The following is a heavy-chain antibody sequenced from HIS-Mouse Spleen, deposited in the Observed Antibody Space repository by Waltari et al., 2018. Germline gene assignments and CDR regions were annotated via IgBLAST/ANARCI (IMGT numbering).Heavy chain of an antibody. CDR1: GGSISSSSYY. J-gene: IGHJ2*01. Sequence: QLQLQESGPGLVKPSETLSLTCTVSGGSISSSSYYWGWIRQPPGQGLEWIGSIYYSGSTYYNPSLKMRGTISVDTSKNQFSLKRSSVTAADTAVYYCAREIPYSSSWYDWYFDLWGRGTLVTVSS. V-gene: IGHV4-39*07. D-gene: IGHD6-13*01. CDR3: AREIPYSSSWYDWYFDL. CDR2: IYYSGST.